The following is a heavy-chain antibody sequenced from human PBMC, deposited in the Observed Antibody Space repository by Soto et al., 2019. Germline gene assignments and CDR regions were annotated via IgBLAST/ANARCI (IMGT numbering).Heavy chain of an antibody. CDR2: IIPMSGTT. CDR3: ARNGFSGSYWGN. V-gene: IGHV1-69*01. J-gene: IGHJ4*02. CDR1: GGTFYYG. Sequence: QVQLVQSGAEVKKPGSSVKVSCKASGGTFYYGISWVRQAPGQGLEWMGGIIPMSGTTNYAQKFQDRVTITADESTITVHLELSSLRLEDTAVYYCARNGFSGSYWGNWGQGTLVTVSS. D-gene: IGHD1-26*01.